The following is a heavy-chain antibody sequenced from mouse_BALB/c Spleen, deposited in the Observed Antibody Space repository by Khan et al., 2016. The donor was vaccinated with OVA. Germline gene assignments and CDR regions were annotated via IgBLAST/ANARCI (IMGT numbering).Heavy chain of an antibody. CDR2: ISTYYGDA. V-gene: IGHV1S137*01. Sequence: QVQLQQSGAELVRPGVSVKISCKGSGYTFTDYAMHWVKQSHAKSLEWIGVISTYYGDADYNQKFQGKASMTVDKYSSTAQMELARLASDDSAIYDRARGGRFAYWGQGTLVTVSA. CDR1: GYTFTDYA. D-gene: IGHD1-1*02. J-gene: IGHJ3*01. CDR3: ARGGRFAY.